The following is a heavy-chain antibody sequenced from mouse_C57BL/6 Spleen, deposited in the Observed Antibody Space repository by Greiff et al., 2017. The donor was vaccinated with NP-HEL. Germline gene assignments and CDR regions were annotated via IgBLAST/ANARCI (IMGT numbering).Heavy chain of an antibody. D-gene: IGHD1-1*01. CDR1: GYTFTSYW. CDR3: ARATVVVRGAMDY. Sequence: QVQLQQPGAELVKPGASVKLSCKASGYTFTSYWMQWVKQRPGQGLEWIGEIDPSDSYTNYNQKFKGKATLTVDTSSSTAYMQLSSLTSEDSAVYYCARATVVVRGAMDYWGQGTSVTVSS. CDR2: IDPSDSYT. V-gene: IGHV1-50*01. J-gene: IGHJ4*01.